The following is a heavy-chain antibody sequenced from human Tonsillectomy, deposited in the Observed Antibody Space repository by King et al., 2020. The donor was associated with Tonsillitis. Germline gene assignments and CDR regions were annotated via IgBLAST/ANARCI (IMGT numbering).Heavy chain of an antibody. D-gene: IGHD3-3*01. CDR3: ERETSYDFWSGYPNWFDP. CDR2: IYTSWST. CDR1: GGSISSGSYY. V-gene: IGHV4-61*02. Sequence: VQLQESGPGLVKPSQTLSLTCNVSGGSISSGSYYWSRIRQPAGKGLEWIGRIYTSWSTNYNPSLKSRVTMSVATSKNQFSLKLSSVTAADTAVYYCERETSYDFWSGYPNWFDPWGQGTLVTVSS. J-gene: IGHJ5*02.